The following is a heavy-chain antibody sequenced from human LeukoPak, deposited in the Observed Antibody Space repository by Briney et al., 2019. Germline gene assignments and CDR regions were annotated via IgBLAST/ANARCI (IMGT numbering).Heavy chain of an antibody. D-gene: IGHD5-24*01. CDR2: IHYTGST. V-gene: IGHV4-39*02. CDR1: GFTFSSYN. J-gene: IGHJ4*02. Sequence: GSLRLSCAASGFTFSSYNMNWVRQAPGKGLEWIGSIHYTGSTYYNPSLKSRVTISVDTSKNHFSLKLTSVTAADTAVYYCARGGQEGYNYPYFDYWDQGTLVTVSS. CDR3: ARGGQEGYNYPYFDY.